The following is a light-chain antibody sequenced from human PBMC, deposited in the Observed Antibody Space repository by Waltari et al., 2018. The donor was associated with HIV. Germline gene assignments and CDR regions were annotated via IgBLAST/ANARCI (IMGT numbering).Light chain of an antibody. CDR2: ATS. CDR1: QSISSW. CDR3: QQYYSYPFT. Sequence: DIQLNQSPSTLSASVGDRVTITCRASQSISSWLAWYQQKPGKAPKLLIYATSTLQSGVPSRFSGSGSGTDFTLTISYLQSEDFATYFCQQYYSYPFTFGPGTKVDIK. V-gene: IGKV1-5*01. J-gene: IGKJ3*01.